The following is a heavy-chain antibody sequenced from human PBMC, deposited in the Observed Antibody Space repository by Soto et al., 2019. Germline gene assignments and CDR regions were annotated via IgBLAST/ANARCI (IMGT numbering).Heavy chain of an antibody. D-gene: IGHD2-2*01. J-gene: IGHJ4*02. CDR2: ISGSSITK. V-gene: IGHV3-48*02. Sequence: GGSLRLSCVASGFTFSSYGMNWVRQAPGKGLEWVSYISGSSITKDYADSVKGRFTVSRDNAKNSLYLQMNGLRDEDTAVYYCASRGSSTSCQDWGQGTLVTVSS. CDR1: GFTFSSYG. CDR3: ASRGSSTSCQD.